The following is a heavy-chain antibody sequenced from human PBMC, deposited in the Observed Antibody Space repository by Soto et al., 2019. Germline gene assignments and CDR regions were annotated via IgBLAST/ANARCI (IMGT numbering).Heavy chain of an antibody. Sequence: EVQLVESGGGLVQPGGSLRLSCAVSGFTFSRYWMHWFRQDPGNGLVWVSSINTDGTNTQYADSVRGRFTVSRDNAKNTVYLQILSLRSEDTTVYNCAKDLIWGQSDYWGPGTLVGVPS. V-gene: IGHV3-74*03. CDR2: INTDGTNT. CDR1: GFTFSRYW. D-gene: IGHD3-16*01. CDR3: AKDLIWGQSDY. J-gene: IGHJ4*02.